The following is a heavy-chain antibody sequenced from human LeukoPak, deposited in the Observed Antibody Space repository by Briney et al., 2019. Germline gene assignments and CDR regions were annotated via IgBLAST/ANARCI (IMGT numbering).Heavy chain of an antibody. CDR2: ISGSGVNT. CDR3: AKDVRVGGGGMDV. V-gene: IGHV3-23*01. J-gene: IGHJ6*02. D-gene: IGHD1-26*01. CDR1: GFTFSNYA. Sequence: GGSLRLSCAASGFTFSNYATNWVRQAPGKGPEWVSLISGSGVNTYYADSVKGRFTISRDNSKNTVSLQMNSLRGEDTAVYYCAKDVRVGGGGMDVWGQGTTVTVSS.